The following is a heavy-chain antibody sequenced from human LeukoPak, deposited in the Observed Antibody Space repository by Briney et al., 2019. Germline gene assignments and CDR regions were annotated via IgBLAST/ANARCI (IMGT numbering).Heavy chain of an antibody. CDR1: RGTFSSYA. D-gene: IGHD3-9*01. J-gene: IGHJ4*02. CDR3: ARDLPYYDILTGYQRPFDY. CDR2: IIPILGIA. Sequence: SVKVSCKASRGTFSSYAISWVRQAPGQGLEWMGRIIPILGIANYAQKFQGRVTITADKSTSTAYMELSSLRSEDTAVYYCARDLPYYDILTGYQRPFDYWGQGTLVTVSS. V-gene: IGHV1-69*04.